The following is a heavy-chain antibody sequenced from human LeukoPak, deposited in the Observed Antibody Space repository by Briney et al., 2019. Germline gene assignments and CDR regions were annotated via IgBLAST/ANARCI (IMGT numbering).Heavy chain of an antibody. V-gene: IGHV3-30*04. Sequence: GGSLRLSCAASGFTFSSYAMHWVRQAPGKGLEWVAVISYDGSNKYYADSVKGRFTISRDNSKNTLYLQMNSLRAEDTAVYYCAREPRIAVAVGMDVWGKGTTVTVSS. CDR2: ISYDGSNK. CDR3: AREPRIAVAVGMDV. J-gene: IGHJ6*04. D-gene: IGHD6-19*01. CDR1: GFTFSSYA.